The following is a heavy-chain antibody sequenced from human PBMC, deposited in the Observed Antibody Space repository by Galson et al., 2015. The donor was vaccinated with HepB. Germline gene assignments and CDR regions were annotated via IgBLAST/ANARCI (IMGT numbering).Heavy chain of an antibody. J-gene: IGHJ4*02. D-gene: IGHD2/OR15-2a*01. Sequence: SLRLSCAASGFTFSNAWMNWVRQAPGKGLEWIGRVKTKADGGTTDYAAPVKGRFTISRDDSKNMLYLQMNSLQTEDTAVYYCRTGFCSTNFCNRWGQGTLVTVSS. CDR1: GFTFSNAW. CDR3: RTGFCSTNFCNR. V-gene: IGHV3-15*01. CDR2: VKTKADGGTT.